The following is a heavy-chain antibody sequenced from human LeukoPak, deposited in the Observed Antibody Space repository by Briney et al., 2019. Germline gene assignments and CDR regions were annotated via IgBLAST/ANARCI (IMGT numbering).Heavy chain of an antibody. D-gene: IGHD1-26*01. CDR1: GGSISSSSYY. CDR2: INHSGST. CDR3: ARNKWWEPLDY. V-gene: IGHV4-39*07. J-gene: IGHJ4*02. Sequence: SETLSLTCTVSGGSISSSSYYWGWIRQPPGKGLEWIGEINHSGSTNYNPSLKSRVTISVDTSKNQFSLKLSSVTAADTAVYYCARNKWWEPLDYWGQGTLVTVSS.